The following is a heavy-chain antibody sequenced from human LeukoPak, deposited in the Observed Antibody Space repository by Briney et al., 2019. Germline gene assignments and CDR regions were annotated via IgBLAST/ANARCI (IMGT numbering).Heavy chain of an antibody. D-gene: IGHD1-26*01. J-gene: IGHJ3*02. CDR2: ISGSGGST. Sequence: GRSLRLSCAASGFTFSSYAMSWVRQAPGKGLEWVSVISGSGGSTYYADSVKGRFTISRDNSKNMLYLQMNSLRAEDTALYYCAKFQVGAKGAFDIWGQGTMVTVSS. CDR3: AKFQVGAKGAFDI. CDR1: GFTFSSYA. V-gene: IGHV3-23*01.